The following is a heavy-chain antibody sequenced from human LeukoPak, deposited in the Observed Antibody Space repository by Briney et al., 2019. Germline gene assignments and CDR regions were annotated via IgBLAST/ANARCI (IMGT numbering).Heavy chain of an antibody. J-gene: IGHJ4*02. CDR2: ISYDGSNK. D-gene: IGHD6-19*01. CDR1: GFTFSSYA. V-gene: IGHV3-30*04. CDR3: ATDSSGWHQIDY. Sequence: GRSLRLSCAASGFTFSSYAMHWVRQAPGKGLEWVAVISYDGSNKYYADSVKGRFTISRDNSKNTLYLQMNSPRAEDTAVYYCATDSSGWHQIDYWGQGTLVTVSS.